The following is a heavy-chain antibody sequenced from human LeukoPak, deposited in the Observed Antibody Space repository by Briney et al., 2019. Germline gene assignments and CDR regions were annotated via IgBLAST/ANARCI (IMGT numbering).Heavy chain of an antibody. CDR3: VSSYGGYVLDY. CDR2: VYHSGSI. J-gene: IGHJ4*02. CDR1: GGSISSYS. Sequence: SETLSLTCTVSGGSISSYSWNWIRQSPGKGLEWIGRVYHSGSINYNPSLKSRVTISVDPSKNQFSLNLSSVTAADTAVYYCVSSYGGYVLDYWGQGTLVTVSS. D-gene: IGHD5-12*01. V-gene: IGHV4-59*01.